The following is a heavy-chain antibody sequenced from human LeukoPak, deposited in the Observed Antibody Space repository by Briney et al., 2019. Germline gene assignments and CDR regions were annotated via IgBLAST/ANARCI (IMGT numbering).Heavy chain of an antibody. CDR1: GYTFTGYY. CDR2: INPNSGGT. CDR3: ARVRGYYDILTGYYSPPSLDY. J-gene: IGHJ4*02. D-gene: IGHD3-9*01. Sequence: GASVKVSCKASGYTFTGYYMHWVRQAPGQGLGWMGWINPNSGGTNYAQKFQGRVTMTRDTSISTAYMELSRLRSDDTAVYYCARVRGYYDILTGYYSPPSLDYWGQGTLVTVSS. V-gene: IGHV1-2*02.